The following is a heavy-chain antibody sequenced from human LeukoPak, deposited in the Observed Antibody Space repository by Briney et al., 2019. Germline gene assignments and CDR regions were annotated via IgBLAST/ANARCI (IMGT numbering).Heavy chain of an antibody. CDR2: IYSSGST. V-gene: IGHV4-59*01. J-gene: IGHJ5*02. Sequence: SETLSLTCTVSGGSISAYYWSWIRQPPGKGLEWIAYIYSSGSTNYNPSLKGRVTVSLDTSKNQFSLKLTSVTAADTAVYYCARDWGERGTFCFDPWGQGTLVTVSS. CDR1: GGSISAYY. D-gene: IGHD3-16*01. CDR3: ARDWGERGTFCFDP.